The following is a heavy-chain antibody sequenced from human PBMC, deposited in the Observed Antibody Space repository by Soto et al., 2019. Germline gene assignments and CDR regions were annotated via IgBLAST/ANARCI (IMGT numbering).Heavy chain of an antibody. CDR2: MSYSGTT. V-gene: IGHV4-59*11. CDR3: ARYYDFWTGLDY. CDR1: GDSIRSHY. Sequence: SETLSLTCTVSGDSIRSHYWSWIRQPPGAGLEWIGYMSYSGTTNYNPSLKSRATISVDTSKNQFSLRLNSATAADTAVYYCARYYDFWTGLDYWGQGTLVTVSS. D-gene: IGHD3-3*01. J-gene: IGHJ4*02.